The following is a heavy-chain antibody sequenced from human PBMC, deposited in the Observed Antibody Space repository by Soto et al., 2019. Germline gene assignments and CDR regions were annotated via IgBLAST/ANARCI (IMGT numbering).Heavy chain of an antibody. V-gene: IGHV4-39*01. CDR3: ARPKTIGAAAGKGWFDP. J-gene: IGHJ5*02. CDR2: IYYSGST. CDR1: GGSISSSSYY. D-gene: IGHD6-13*01. Sequence: PSETLSLTCTVSGGSISSSSYYWGWIRQPPGKGLEWIGSIYYSGSTYYNPSLKSRVTISVDTSKNHFSLKLTYVTAADTAVYYCARPKTIGAAAGKGWFDPWGQGTLVTVSS.